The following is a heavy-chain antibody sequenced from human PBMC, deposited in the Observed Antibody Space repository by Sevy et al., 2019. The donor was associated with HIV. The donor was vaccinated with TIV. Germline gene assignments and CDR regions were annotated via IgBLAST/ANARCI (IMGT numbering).Heavy chain of an antibody. CDR3: ARGTALGWFDP. V-gene: IGHV3-74*01. Sequence: ALRLSCAASGFTFDSYWLHWVRQDPWKGLEWVSCVDIDGSRTEYADSVKGRFTISRDNAKNMLYLEMNSLRVEDTAEYYCARGTALGWFDPWGQGTQVTVSS. CDR2: VDIDGSRT. J-gene: IGHJ5*02. D-gene: IGHD5-18*01. CDR1: GFTFDSYW.